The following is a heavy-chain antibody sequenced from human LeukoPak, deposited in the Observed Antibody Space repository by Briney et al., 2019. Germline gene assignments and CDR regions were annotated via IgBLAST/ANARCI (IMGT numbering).Heavy chain of an antibody. V-gene: IGHV3-7*01. CDR3: ARGEWLDPLYYYYMDV. CDR1: GFTFSSYW. J-gene: IGHJ6*03. Sequence: GGPLRLSCAASGFTFSSYWMIWVRQAPGKGLEWVANIKQDGSEKCYVDSEKGRFTISRDNAKNTLYLQMNSLRAEDTAVYYCARGEWLDPLYYYYMDVWGKGTTVTVSS. D-gene: IGHD6-19*01. CDR2: IKQDGSEK.